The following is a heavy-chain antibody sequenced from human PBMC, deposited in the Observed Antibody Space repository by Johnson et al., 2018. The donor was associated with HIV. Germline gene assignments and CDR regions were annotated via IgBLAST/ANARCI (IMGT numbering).Heavy chain of an antibody. J-gene: IGHJ3*02. CDR1: GFTFSDYG. CDR3: AKVLKAGGRMNDGFDI. Sequence: QVQLVESGGGVVQPGRSLRLSCAASGFTFSDYGMHWVRQAPGKGLEWVAVIWYDGSNKNYVDSVKGRFTISRDNSKNTLYLQMNSLRAEETAVYYCAKVLKAGGRMNDGFDIWGQGTLVTVSS. V-gene: IGHV3-33*06. D-gene: IGHD1-26*01. CDR2: IWYDGSNK.